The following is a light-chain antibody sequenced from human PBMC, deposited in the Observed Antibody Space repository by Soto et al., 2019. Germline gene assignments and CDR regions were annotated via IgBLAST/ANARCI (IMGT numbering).Light chain of an antibody. CDR3: QQYNNWPPT. CDR1: QSVSSN. Sequence: VVMTQSPATLSVSPGERATLSCRASQSVSSNLAWYQQKPGQAPRLLIYGASTRATGIPARFSGSGSGTEFTLTISSLQSEDFAVYYCQQYNNWPPTFGQGNKV. V-gene: IGKV3-15*01. J-gene: IGKJ1*01. CDR2: GAS.